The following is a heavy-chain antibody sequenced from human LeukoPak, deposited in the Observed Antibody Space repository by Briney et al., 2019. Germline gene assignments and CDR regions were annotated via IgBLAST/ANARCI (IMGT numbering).Heavy chain of an antibody. Sequence: SETLSLTCAVYGGSFSGYYWSWIRQPPGKGLEWIGEINHSGSTNYNPSLRSRVTISVDTSKNQFSLKLSSVTAADTAVYYCAREARGYYGSGSYGDVWGKGTTVTVSS. D-gene: IGHD3-10*01. V-gene: IGHV4-34*01. CDR2: INHSGST. CDR1: GGSFSGYY. J-gene: IGHJ6*04. CDR3: AREARGYYGSGSYGDV.